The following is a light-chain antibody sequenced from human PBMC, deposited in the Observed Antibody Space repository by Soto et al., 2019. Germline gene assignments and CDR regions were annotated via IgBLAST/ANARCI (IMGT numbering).Light chain of an antibody. CDR2: DAY. J-gene: IGKJ5*01. V-gene: IGKV3-11*01. Sequence: EVVLTQSPVTLSLSPGERATLSCRASQSFRGLLAWYQQKPCQAPRLLIYDAYNRATGIPPRFSGSGSGTDFTLTISSLEPQDFAVYYCQQRDNWPPITFGQGTRLEIK. CDR3: QQRDNWPPIT. CDR1: QSFRGL.